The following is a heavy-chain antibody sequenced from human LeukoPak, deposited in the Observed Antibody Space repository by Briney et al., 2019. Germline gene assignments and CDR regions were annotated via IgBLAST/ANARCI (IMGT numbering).Heavy chain of an antibody. CDR2: SSPYKGKT. CDR3: ARGGIDIVSVPVSNWFDA. Sequence: SVKVSCKASGYTFINYGITCVRRAPGQRLEWMGWSSPYKGKTYYAQKLQGRVTMTTDTSTNTAYMELRSLRSDETAVYYCARGGIDIVSVPVSNWFDAWGQGTLVTVSS. CDR1: GYTFINYG. V-gene: IGHV1-18*01. D-gene: IGHD2-15*01. J-gene: IGHJ5*02.